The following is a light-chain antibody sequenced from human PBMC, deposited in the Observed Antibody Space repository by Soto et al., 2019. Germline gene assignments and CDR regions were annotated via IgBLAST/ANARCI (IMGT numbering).Light chain of an antibody. V-gene: IGKV3D-15*01. CDR1: QSVGND. CDR2: DAS. CDR3: QQYNNCPLT. Sequence: EIVMTHSPATLSVSPWDIATLSCGASQSVGNDLAWYQQKPGQAPRLLIYDASTRATGIPARFSGSGSGTEFTLTISSLLSEDFAVYSCQQYNNCPLTFGGGTRLEIK. J-gene: IGKJ5*01.